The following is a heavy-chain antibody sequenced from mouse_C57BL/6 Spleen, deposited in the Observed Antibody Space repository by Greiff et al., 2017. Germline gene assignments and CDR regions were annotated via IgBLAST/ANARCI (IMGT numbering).Heavy chain of an antibody. D-gene: IGHD2-3*01. Sequence: EVQRVESGGDLVKPGGSLKLSCAASGFTFSSYGMSWVRQTPDTRLEWVATISSGGSYTYYPDSVKGRFTISRDNAKNTLYLQMSSLKSEDTAMYYCARHAIYDGYYFAYWGQGTLVTVSA. V-gene: IGHV5-6*01. CDR3: ARHAIYDGYYFAY. CDR1: GFTFSSYG. J-gene: IGHJ3*01. CDR2: ISSGGSYT.